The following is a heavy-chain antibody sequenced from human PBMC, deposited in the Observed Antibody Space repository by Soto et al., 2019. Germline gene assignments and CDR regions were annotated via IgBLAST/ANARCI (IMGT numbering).Heavy chain of an antibody. V-gene: IGHV1-8*01. CDR1: GYTFTSYD. D-gene: IGHD4-17*01. J-gene: IGHJ4*02. CDR2: MNPNSGNT. CDR3: ARGLRDYGDYGIDY. Sequence: ASVKVSCKASGYTFTSYDINWVRQATGQGLEWMGWMNPNSGNTGYAQKFQGRVTMTRNTSISTAYMELSSLRSEDTAVYYCARGLRDYGDYGIDYWGQGTLVTVSS.